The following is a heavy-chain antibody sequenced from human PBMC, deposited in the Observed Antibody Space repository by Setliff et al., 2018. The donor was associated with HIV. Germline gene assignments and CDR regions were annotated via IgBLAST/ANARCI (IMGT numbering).Heavy chain of an antibody. D-gene: IGHD1-26*01. CDR3: ARVGSYWSTFDY. CDR1: GYTVTTYG. J-gene: IGHJ4*02. CDR2: FNTETRNP. Sequence: ASVKVSCKASGYTVTTYGIRWVRQAPGQGPEWMGWFNTETRNPMYAQAFKGRLVFSLDTSVSTAYLQINSLKAEDTAMYYCARVGSYWSTFDYWGQGALVTVSS. V-gene: IGHV7-4-1*02.